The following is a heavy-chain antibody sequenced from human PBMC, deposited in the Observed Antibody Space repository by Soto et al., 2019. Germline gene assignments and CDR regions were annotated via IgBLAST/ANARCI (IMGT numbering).Heavy chain of an antibody. V-gene: IGHV3-33*01. CDR2: IWYDGSNK. CDR1: GFTFSSYG. Sequence: QVQLVESGGGVVQPGRSLRLSCAASGFTFSSYGMHWVRQAPGKGLEWVAVIWYDGSNKYYADSVKGRFTISRDNSKNPLYLQMNSLRAEDTAVYYCARDDDLYDSSGYIDYWGQGTLVTVSS. D-gene: IGHD3-22*01. J-gene: IGHJ4*02. CDR3: ARDDDLYDSSGYIDY.